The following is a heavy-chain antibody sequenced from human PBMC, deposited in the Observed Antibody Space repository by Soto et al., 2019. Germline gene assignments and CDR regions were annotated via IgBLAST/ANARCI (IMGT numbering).Heavy chain of an antibody. D-gene: IGHD1-26*01. J-gene: IGHJ4*01. V-gene: IGHV1-2*02. CDR1: GYSFTAYC. CDR3: ARSSGTYSDFDY. CDR2: SNPNSGGT. Sequence: QVHLVQSGAEVKKSGASVKVSCEASGYSFTAYCVHWVRQAPGQGLEWMGWSNPNSGGTNYAQRCQGRVAMTTDTSTNTAYMELSSLKSDDTALYFCARSSGTYSDFDYWGQGTQVTVSS.